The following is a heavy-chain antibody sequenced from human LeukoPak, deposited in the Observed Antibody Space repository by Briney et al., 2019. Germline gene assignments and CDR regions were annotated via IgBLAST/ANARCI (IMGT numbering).Heavy chain of an antibody. J-gene: IGHJ3*02. CDR1: GFAFSGYS. Sequence: GGSLRLSCAASGFAFSGYSMNWVRQAPGKGLKWVGFIRSKAYGGTTKNAASVKGRFTISRDDSRSIAYLQMNSLKTEDTAVYYCTRRYNYDSSGYYYVRDAFDIWGQGTMVTVSS. V-gene: IGHV3-49*04. D-gene: IGHD3-22*01. CDR3: TRRYNYDSSGYYYVRDAFDI. CDR2: IRSKAYGGTT.